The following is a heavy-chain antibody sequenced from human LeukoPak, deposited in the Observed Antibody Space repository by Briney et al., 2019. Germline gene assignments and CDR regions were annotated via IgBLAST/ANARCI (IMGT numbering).Heavy chain of an antibody. D-gene: IGHD3-9*01. J-gene: IGHJ4*02. Sequence: TGGSLRLSCAASGFTFSSYAMSWVRQAPGKGLEWVSAISGSGGSTYYADSVKGRFTISRDNSKNTLYLQMNSLRAEDTAVYYCARDWSATGGYYFDYWGQGTLVTVSS. CDR1: GFTFSSYA. CDR2: ISGSGGST. V-gene: IGHV3-23*01. CDR3: ARDWSATGGYYFDY.